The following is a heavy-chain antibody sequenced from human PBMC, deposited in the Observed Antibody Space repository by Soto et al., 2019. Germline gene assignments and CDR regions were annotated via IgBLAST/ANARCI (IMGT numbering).Heavy chain of an antibody. CDR1: GFTFGDYA. V-gene: IGHV3-49*03. CDR3: TRVNHLGYCSGGSCYGGDAFDI. D-gene: IGHD2-15*01. J-gene: IGHJ3*02. CDR2: IRSKAYGGTT. Sequence: PGGSLRLSCTASGFTFGDYAMSWFRQAPGKGLEWVGFIRSKAYGGTTEYAASVKGRFTISRDDSKSIAYLQMNSLKTEDTAVYYCTRVNHLGYCSGGSCYGGDAFDIWGQGTMVTVSS.